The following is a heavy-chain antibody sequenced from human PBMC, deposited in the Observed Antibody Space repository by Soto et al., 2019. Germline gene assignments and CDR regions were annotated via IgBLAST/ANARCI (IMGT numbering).Heavy chain of an antibody. V-gene: IGHV3-30*18. J-gene: IGHJ4*02. Sequence: QVQLVESGGGVVQPGRSLRLSCAASGFTFSNFGMHWVRQAPGKGLEWVAVISSDGSDKYYSDSVKGRFTISRDNSQNTLFLQMNSLRVADTAVYYCAKGSEVARQELDYWGQGTLVTVSS. CDR2: ISSDGSDK. CDR3: AKGSEVARQELDY. D-gene: IGHD2-15*01. CDR1: GFTFSNFG.